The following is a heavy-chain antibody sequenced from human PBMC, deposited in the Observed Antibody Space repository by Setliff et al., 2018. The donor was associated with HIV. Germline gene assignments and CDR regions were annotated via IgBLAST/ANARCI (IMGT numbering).Heavy chain of an antibody. D-gene: IGHD5-12*01. CDR3: PRASGYAGFFYFDY. CDR2: ISSNGGST. Sequence: GGSLRLSCAASGFTFSNYALHWVRQAPGKGLEYVSAISSNGGSTYYANSVKGRFTISRDNSKNTLYLQMGSLRAEDMAVYYCPRASGYAGFFYFDYWGQGTLVTVSS. CDR1: GFTFSNYA. V-gene: IGHV3-64*01. J-gene: IGHJ4*02.